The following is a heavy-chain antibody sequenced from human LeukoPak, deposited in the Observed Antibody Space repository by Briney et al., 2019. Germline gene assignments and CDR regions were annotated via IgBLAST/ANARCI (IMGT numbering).Heavy chain of an antibody. CDR3: ARWVLAATPTLGYYYYMDV. CDR2: IYYSGST. Sequence: SETLSLTCTVSGGSISSHYWSWIRQPPGKGLEWIGYIYYSGSTNYNPSLKSRVTISVDTSKNQFSLKLSSVTAADTAVYYCARWVLAATPTLGYYYYMDVWGKGTTVTVSS. J-gene: IGHJ6*03. CDR1: GGSISSHY. D-gene: IGHD2-2*02. V-gene: IGHV4-59*11.